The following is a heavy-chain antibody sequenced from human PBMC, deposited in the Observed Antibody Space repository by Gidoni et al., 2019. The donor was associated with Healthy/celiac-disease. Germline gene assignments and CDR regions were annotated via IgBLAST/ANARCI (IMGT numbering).Heavy chain of an antibody. J-gene: IGHJ3*02. V-gene: IGHV3-23*01. CDR1: GFTFRSYA. CDR3: AKSPEFTPGYSSSWYSVAFDI. D-gene: IGHD6-13*01. Sequence: EVQLLESGGGLVQPGGSRRLSCAASGFTFRSYAMSWVRQAPGKGLEWSSAIGGSGGSTYYADSVKGRFTISRDNSKNTLYRQMNSLRAEDTAVYYCAKSPEFTPGYSSSWYSVAFDIWGQGTMVTVSS. CDR2: IGGSGGST.